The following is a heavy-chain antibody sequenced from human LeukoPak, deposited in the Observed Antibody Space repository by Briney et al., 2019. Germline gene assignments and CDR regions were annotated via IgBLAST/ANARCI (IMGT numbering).Heavy chain of an antibody. CDR3: GGHGAKYYDFWSGPDY. V-gene: IGHV4-30-4*01. CDR1: GGSISSGDYY. D-gene: IGHD3-3*01. J-gene: IGHJ4*02. CDR2: ICYSGST. Sequence: SETLSLTCTVSGGSISSGDYYWSWIRQPPGKGLEWIGYICYSGSTYYNPSLKSRVTISVDTSKNQFSLKLSSVTAADTAVYYCGGHGAKYYDFWSGPDYWGQGTLVTVSS.